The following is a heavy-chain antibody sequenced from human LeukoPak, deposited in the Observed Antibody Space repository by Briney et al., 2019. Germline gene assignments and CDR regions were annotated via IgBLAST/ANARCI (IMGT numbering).Heavy chain of an antibody. CDR3: AREVYDSGSYYFDY. J-gene: IGHJ4*02. V-gene: IGHV3-21*01. D-gene: IGHD3-10*01. Sequence: GGSLRLSCAASGFTFSRYWMHWVRQAPGKGLEWVSSISSSSSHISYADSVKGRCTISRDNAKNSLYLQMNSLRDEDTAVYYCAREVYDSGSYYFDYWGQGTLVTVSS. CDR1: GFTFSRYW. CDR2: ISSSSSHI.